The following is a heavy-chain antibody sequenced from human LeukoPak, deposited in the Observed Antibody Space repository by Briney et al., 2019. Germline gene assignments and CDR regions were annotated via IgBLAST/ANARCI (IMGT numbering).Heavy chain of an antibody. CDR3: ARGTLPEEPYYFDY. V-gene: IGHV3-21*01. D-gene: IGHD1-14*01. CDR2: ISSSSSYI. CDR1: GLTFSSYS. J-gene: IGHJ4*02. Sequence: PGGSLRLSCAASGLTFSSYSMNWVRQAPGKGLEWVSSISSSSSYIYYADSVKGRFTISRDNAKNSLYLQMNSLRAEDTAVYYCARGTLPEEPYYFDYWGQGTLVTVSS.